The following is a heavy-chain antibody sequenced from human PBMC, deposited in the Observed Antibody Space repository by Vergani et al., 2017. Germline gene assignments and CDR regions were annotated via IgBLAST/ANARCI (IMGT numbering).Heavy chain of an antibody. D-gene: IGHD1-1*01. CDR2: IYPADADT. CDR3: ARHTTYTDS. Sequence: EVVLVPSGPEMRKPGASLKISCKGSEYSFGNYWIGWVRQMPGKGLEWMGIIYPADADTRYSPSFQDQVTISADNSISTAFLQWDSLKASDTALYYCARHTTYTDSWGQGTLVTVSS. J-gene: IGHJ4*02. CDR1: EYSFGNYW. V-gene: IGHV5-51*01.